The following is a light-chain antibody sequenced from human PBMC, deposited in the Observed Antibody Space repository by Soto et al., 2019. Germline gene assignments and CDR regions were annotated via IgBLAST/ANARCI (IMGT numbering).Light chain of an antibody. CDR2: DAS. J-gene: IGKJ1*01. CDR1: QSISSW. CDR3: QQYNSYSRT. Sequence: DIQMTQSPSTLSGSVGDRVTITCRASQSISSWLAWYQQKPGKAPNRLIYDASSLESGVPSRFSGSGSGTEFTLTISSLQPDDFATYYCQQYNSYSRTFGQGTKVDIK. V-gene: IGKV1-5*01.